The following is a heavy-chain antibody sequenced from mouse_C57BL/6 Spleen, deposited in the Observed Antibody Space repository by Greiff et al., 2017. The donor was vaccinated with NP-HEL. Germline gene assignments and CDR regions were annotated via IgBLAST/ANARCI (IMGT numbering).Heavy chain of an antibody. CDR2: IDPETGGT. CDR3: TREGNSY. Sequence: QVQLQQSGAELVRPGASVTLSCKASGYTFTDYDMHWVKQTPVHGLEWIGAIDPETGGTAYNQKFKGKAILTADKSSSTAYMELRSLTSEDSAVYYCTREGNSYWGQGTSVTVSS. D-gene: IGHD2-1*01. V-gene: IGHV1-15*01. J-gene: IGHJ4*01. CDR1: GYTFTDYD.